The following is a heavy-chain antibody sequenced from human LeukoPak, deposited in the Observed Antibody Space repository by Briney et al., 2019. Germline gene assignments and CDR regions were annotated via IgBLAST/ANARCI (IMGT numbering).Heavy chain of an antibody. V-gene: IGHV1-18*01. CDR1: RYTFTTYG. J-gene: IGHJ4*02. CDR3: ARDCKSGNCYSDS. D-gene: IGHD4-23*01. CDR2: INTYNGKA. Sequence: GASVTVSCTASRYTFTTYGISWVRQAPGQGVEWMGWINTYNGKANSVQKFQDRVTMTRETSTSTAYMDVRRLRSDDTAVYYCARDCKSGNCYSDSWGQGTLVTVSS.